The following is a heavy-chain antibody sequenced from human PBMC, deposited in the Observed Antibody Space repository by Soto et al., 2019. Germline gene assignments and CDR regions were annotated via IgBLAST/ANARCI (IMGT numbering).Heavy chain of an antibody. J-gene: IGHJ5*02. D-gene: IGHD3-3*01. Sequence: EVQLLESGGGLVQPGGSLRLSCAASGFTFSSYAMSWVRQAPGKGLEWVSAISGSGGSTYYADSVKGRFTISRDNSKNTLYLQMTSLRAEDTAVYYCAKDQLYRSYDFWSGYYGGAWFDPWGQGTLVTVSS. CDR2: ISGSGGST. CDR3: AKDQLYRSYDFWSGYYGGAWFDP. V-gene: IGHV3-23*01. CDR1: GFTFSSYA.